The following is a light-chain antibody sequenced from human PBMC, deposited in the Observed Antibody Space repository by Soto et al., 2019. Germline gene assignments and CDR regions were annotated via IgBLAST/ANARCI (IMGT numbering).Light chain of an antibody. V-gene: IGKV1-39*01. J-gene: IGKJ5*01. CDR2: AAS. Sequence: DIQMTQSPSPLSASFRDRFTITCRASQSISTYVNWYQQKPGKAPKLLIYAASSLQSGVPSRFSGSGSGTDFTLTICFLQPEDFATYYCQQANSCPITFCHVTRLEIK. CDR3: QQANSCPIT. CDR1: QSISTY.